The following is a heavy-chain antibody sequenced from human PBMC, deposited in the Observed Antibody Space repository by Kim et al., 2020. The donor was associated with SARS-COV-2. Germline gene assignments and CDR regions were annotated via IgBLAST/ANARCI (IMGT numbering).Heavy chain of an antibody. V-gene: IGHV3-74*01. CDR1: GFTFSNHW. CDR3: ARGGFGHSMDV. D-gene: IGHD3-16*01. Sequence: GGSLRLSCVASGFTFSNHWMHWVRQGPGKGLEWVSCLYSDGSATTYADSVKGRFTVSRDNAKDTLYLQMDSLRADDTAVYYCARGGFGHSMDVWGQGTAVSV. CDR2: LYSDGSAT. J-gene: IGHJ6*02.